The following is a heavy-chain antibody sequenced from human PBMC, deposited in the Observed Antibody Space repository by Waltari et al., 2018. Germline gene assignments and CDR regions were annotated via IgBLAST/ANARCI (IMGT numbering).Heavy chain of an antibody. Sequence: QVQLVESGGGVVQPGRSLRLSCSASGFTFSSYGMHWVRQAPGKGLEWVAVIWYDGSNKYYADSVKGRFTISRDNSKNTLYLQMNSLRAEDTAVYYCARDRLQFFDYWGQGTLVTVSS. D-gene: IGHD4-4*01. CDR3: ARDRLQFFDY. CDR2: IWYDGSNK. J-gene: IGHJ4*02. V-gene: IGHV3-33*01. CDR1: GFTFSSYG.